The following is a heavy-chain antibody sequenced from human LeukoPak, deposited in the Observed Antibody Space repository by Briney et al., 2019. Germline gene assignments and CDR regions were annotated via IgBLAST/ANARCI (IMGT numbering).Heavy chain of an antibody. CDR2: INPNGGDT. J-gene: IGHJ4*02. D-gene: IGHD6-13*01. CDR3: ARVGFTSSWSNFDY. V-gene: IGHV1-2*06. CDR1: GYTFAAYF. Sequence: GASVEVSCKASGYTFAAYFIHWVRQAPGQGLEWMGRINPNGGDTNYAQKFQGRVTMTGDTSISTAYMELSSLRSDDTAMYYCARVGFTSSWSNFDYWGQGTLVTVSS.